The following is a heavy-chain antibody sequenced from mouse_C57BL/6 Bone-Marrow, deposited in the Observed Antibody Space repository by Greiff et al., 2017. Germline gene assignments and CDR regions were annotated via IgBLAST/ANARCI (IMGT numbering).Heavy chain of an antibody. CDR2: IDPSDSYT. CDR1: GYTFTSYW. Sequence: VQLQQPGAELVRPGTSVKLSCKASGYTFTSYWMHWVKQRPGQGLEWIGVIDPSDSYTNYNQKFKGKATLTVDTSSSTAYMQLSSLTSEDFAVYYCAREGQLRLREEFDYWGQGTTLTVSS. D-gene: IGHD3-2*02. CDR3: AREGQLRLREEFDY. V-gene: IGHV1-59*01. J-gene: IGHJ2*01.